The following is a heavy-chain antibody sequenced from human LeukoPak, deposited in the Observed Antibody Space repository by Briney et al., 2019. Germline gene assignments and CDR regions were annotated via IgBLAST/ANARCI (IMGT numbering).Heavy chain of an antibody. CDR3: ASSFMYSSGWDEGY. CDR1: GFTFSSYS. Sequence: GGSLRLSCAASGFTFSSYSMNWVRQAPGKGLEWVSYISSSSGTIYYADSVKGRFTISRDNAKNSLYLQMNSLRAEDTAVYYCASSFMYSSGWDEGYWGQGTLVTVSS. V-gene: IGHV3-48*04. D-gene: IGHD6-19*01. CDR2: ISSSSGTI. J-gene: IGHJ4*02.